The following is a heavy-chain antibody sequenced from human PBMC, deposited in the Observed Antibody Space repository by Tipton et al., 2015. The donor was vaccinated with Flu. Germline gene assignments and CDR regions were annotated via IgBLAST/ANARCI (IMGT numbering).Heavy chain of an antibody. CDR1: GGSISSFY. J-gene: IGHJ4*02. CDR3: ACRGSCYH. V-gene: IGHV4-4*07. Sequence: TLSLTCTVSGGSISSFYWSWIRQPAGKGLEWIGRMYSSGTTKYNPSLKSRVTMSVDTSKNQFSLKLSSVTAADTAVYYCACRGSCYHWGQGTLVTVSS. CDR2: MYSSGTT. D-gene: IGHD1-26*01.